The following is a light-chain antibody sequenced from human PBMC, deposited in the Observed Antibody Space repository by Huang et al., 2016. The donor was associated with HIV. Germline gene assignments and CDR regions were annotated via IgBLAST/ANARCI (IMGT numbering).Light chain of an antibody. CDR1: QGISNS. J-gene: IGKJ1*01. CDR2: AAS. V-gene: IGKV1-NL1*01. CDR3: QQYYSTPT. Sequence: DIQMTQSPSSLSASVGDRVTITCRASQGISNSLAWYQQKPGKAPKLILYAASRLETGVPSRFSGSGSGTYYTLTISSPQPEDFATYYCQQYYSTPTFGQGTKVEV.